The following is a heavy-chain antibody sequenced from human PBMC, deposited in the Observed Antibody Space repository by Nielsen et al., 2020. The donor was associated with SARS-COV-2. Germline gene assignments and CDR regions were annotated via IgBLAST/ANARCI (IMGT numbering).Heavy chain of an antibody. D-gene: IGHD5-12*01. J-gene: IGHJ6*02. CDR2: INWNGGST. CDR1: GFTFDDYG. V-gene: IGHV3-20*04. Sequence: GESLKISCAASGFTFDDYGMSWVRQAPGKGLEWVSGINWNGGSTGYAESVKGRFTISRDNAKNSLYLQMNSLRAEDTAVYYCATENVDKRDYGLDVWGQGTTVTVSS. CDR3: ATENVDKRDYGLDV.